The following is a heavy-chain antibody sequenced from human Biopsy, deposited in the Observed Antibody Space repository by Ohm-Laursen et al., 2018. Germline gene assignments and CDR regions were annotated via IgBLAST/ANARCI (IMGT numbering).Heavy chain of an antibody. D-gene: IGHD3-22*01. Sequence: SLRLSCAASGFTFNAYWLYWVRQVPGKGLEWVANIKQDGSEKYYVDSVKGRFTISRDNAKNSLYLQMNSLRAEDTAVYYCAREGASGHYYDSSGDFDYWGQGTLVTVSS. J-gene: IGHJ4*02. CDR2: IKQDGSEK. CDR1: GFTFNAYW. CDR3: AREGASGHYYDSSGDFDY. V-gene: IGHV3-7*01.